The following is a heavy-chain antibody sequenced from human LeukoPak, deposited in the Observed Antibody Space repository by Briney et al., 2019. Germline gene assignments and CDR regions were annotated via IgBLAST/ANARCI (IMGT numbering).Heavy chain of an antibody. V-gene: IGHV3-23*01. CDR3: AKRRYDSSGHFDS. CDR2: ISGSGSYT. J-gene: IGHJ4*02. CDR1: GFTFRSYA. Sequence: GGSLRLSCAASGFTFRSYAMNWVRQAPGKGLEWVSAISGSGSYTDYADSVKGRFTISKDNSKNTLCMRMNSLRTEDTAIYYCAKRRYDSSGHFDSWGQGTLVTVSS. D-gene: IGHD3-22*01.